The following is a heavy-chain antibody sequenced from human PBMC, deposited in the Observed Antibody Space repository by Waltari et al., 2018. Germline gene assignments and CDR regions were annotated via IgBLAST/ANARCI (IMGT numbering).Heavy chain of an antibody. CDR2: SVPIFGTA. D-gene: IGHD4-4*01. J-gene: IGHJ6*03. CDR1: GGTFSSYA. Sequence: QVQLVQSGAEVKKPGSSVKVSCKASGGTFSSYAISWVRQAPGRGLEWMGGSVPIFGTANYAQKFQGRVTITADKSTSTAYMELSSLRSEDTAVYYCAGDYSNSYYYYDYMDVWGKGTTVTVSS. V-gene: IGHV1-69*14. CDR3: AGDYSNSYYYYDYMDV.